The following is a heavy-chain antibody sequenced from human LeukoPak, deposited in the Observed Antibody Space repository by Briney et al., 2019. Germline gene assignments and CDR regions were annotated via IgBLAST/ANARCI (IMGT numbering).Heavy chain of an antibody. D-gene: IGHD1-1*01. CDR3: AKDRRNDFIDY. V-gene: IGHV3-30*18. CDR1: GFTFSSYG. Sequence: GGSLRLSCAASGFTFSSYGMHWVRLAPGKGLEWVAVISYDGSNKYYADSVKGRFTISRDNSKNTLYLQMNSLRAEDTAVYYCAKDRRNDFIDYWGQGTLVTVSS. CDR2: ISYDGSNK. J-gene: IGHJ4*02.